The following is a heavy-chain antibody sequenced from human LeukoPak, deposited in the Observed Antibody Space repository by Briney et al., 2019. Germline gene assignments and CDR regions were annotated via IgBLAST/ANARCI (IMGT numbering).Heavy chain of an antibody. CDR1: GFTVSSNS. V-gene: IGHV3-53*01. CDR3: ARGVVGAPHFDY. D-gene: IGHD2-15*01. Sequence: GGSLRLSCTVSGFTVSSNSMSWVRQAPGKGLEWVSFIYSDNTHYSDSVKGRFTISRDNSKNTLYLQMNSLRVEDTAVYYCARGVVGAPHFDYWGQGTLVTVSS. CDR2: IYSDNT. J-gene: IGHJ4*02.